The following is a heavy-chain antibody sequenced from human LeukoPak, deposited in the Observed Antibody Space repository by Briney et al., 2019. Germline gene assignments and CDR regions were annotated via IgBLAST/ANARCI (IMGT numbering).Heavy chain of an antibody. CDR2: INHSGST. Sequence: SETLSLTCTVSGGSISSHYWSWIRQPPGKGLEWIGEINHSGSTNYNPSLKSRVTISVDTSKNQFSLKLSSVTAADTAVYYCARHSSSDYWGQGTLVTVSS. J-gene: IGHJ4*02. CDR3: ARHSSSDY. V-gene: IGHV4-34*01. D-gene: IGHD6-6*01. CDR1: GGSISSHY.